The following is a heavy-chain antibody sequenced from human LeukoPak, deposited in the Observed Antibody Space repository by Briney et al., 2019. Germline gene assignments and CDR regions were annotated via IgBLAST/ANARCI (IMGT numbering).Heavy chain of an antibody. CDR2: ISGSGGST. D-gene: IGHD2-15*01. Sequence: GGSLRLSCAASGFTFSSYAMSWVRQAPGKGLEWVSAISGSGGSTYYADSVKGRFTISRDNSKNTLYLQMNSLRAEDTAVYYCAKGDIVVVVAATPLYFDYWGREPWSPSPQ. CDR3: AKGDIVVVVAATPLYFDY. CDR1: GFTFSSYA. V-gene: IGHV3-23*01. J-gene: IGHJ4*02.